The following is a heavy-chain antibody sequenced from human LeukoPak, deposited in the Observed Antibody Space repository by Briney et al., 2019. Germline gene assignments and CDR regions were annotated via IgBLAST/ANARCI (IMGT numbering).Heavy chain of an antibody. CDR3: VRAVIVGAPLGYYYMDV. CDR2: IYTSGST. D-gene: IGHD1-26*01. J-gene: IGHJ6*03. V-gene: IGHV4-61*02. Sequence: SETLSLTCTVSGGSISSGSYYWSWIRQPAGKGLEWIGRIYTSGSTNYNPSLKSRVTISVDTSKNQFSLKLSSVTAADTAVYYCVRAVIVGAPLGYYYMDVWGKGTTVTVSS. CDR1: GGSISSGSYY.